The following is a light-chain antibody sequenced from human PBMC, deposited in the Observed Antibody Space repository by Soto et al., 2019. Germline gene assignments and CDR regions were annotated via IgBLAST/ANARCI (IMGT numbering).Light chain of an antibody. J-gene: IGKJ5*01. V-gene: IGKV1-39*01. CDR2: AAS. CDR1: RSISDY. Sequence: DIQMTQSPSSLSASLGDRVTITCRASRSISDYLNWYQQKPGKAPDLLISAASNLQSGVPSRFSGSGSGTDFSLTISSLQPEDFATYYCQQSYTTPVTFGQGTLLEIK. CDR3: QQSYTTPVT.